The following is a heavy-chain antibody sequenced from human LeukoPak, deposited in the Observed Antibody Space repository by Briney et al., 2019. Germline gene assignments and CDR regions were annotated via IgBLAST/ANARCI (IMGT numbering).Heavy chain of an antibody. V-gene: IGHV4-39*07. D-gene: IGHD6-13*01. CDR2: TYYSGST. CDR1: GGSISSSSYY. Sequence: SETLSLTCTVSGGSISSSSYYWGWIRQPPGKGLEWIGSTYYSGSTYYNPSLKSRVTISVDTSKNQFSLKLSSVTAADTAVYYCARILQQQLGKTNWFDPWGQGTLVTVSS. J-gene: IGHJ5*02. CDR3: ARILQQQLGKTNWFDP.